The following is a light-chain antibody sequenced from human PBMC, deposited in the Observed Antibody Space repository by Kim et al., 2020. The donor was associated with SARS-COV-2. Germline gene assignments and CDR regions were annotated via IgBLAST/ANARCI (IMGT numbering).Light chain of an antibody. Sequence: GPRVTISCSGSSSNVGSNYVYWYQQLPGTAPKLLIYSNNQRPSGVPDRFSGSKSGTSASLAISGLRSEDEADYYCAAWDDSLSGPVFGGGTQLTVL. CDR3: AAWDDSLSGPV. J-gene: IGLJ3*02. CDR1: SSNVGSNY. V-gene: IGLV1-47*02. CDR2: SNN.